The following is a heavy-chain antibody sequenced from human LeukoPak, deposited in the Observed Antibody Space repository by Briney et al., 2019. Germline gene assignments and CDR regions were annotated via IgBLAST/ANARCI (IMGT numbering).Heavy chain of an antibody. CDR1: GYTFTSYD. V-gene: IGHV1-8*01. CDR2: MNPNSGNT. J-gene: IGHJ4*02. Sequence: EASVKVSCKASGYTFTSYDINWVRQATGQGLEWMGWMNPNSGNTGYAQKFQGRVTMTRNTSISTAYMELSSPRSEDTAVYYCARAGGYCGRISCPYYFDYWGQGSLVAVSS. CDR3: ARAGGYCGRISCPYYFDY. D-gene: IGHD2-15*01.